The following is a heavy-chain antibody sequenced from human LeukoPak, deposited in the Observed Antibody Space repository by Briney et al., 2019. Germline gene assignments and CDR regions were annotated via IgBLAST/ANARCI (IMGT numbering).Heavy chain of an antibody. CDR1: GGTFSSYA. J-gene: IGHJ4*02. V-gene: IGHV1-69*05. CDR2: IIPIFGTA. Sequence: SVKVSCKASGGTFSSYAISWVRQAPGQGLEWMGRIIPIFGTANYAQKFQGRVTITTDESTSTAYMELSSLRSEDTAVYYCARDSDISTLYYFDYWGQGTLVTVSS. D-gene: IGHD3-3*02. CDR3: ARDSDISTLYYFDY.